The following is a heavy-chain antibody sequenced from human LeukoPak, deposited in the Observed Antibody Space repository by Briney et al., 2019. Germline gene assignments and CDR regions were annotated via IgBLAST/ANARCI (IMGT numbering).Heavy chain of an antibody. Sequence: GGSLSLSCAVSGITLGNYGMSWVRQPPGKGLEWVAGISDSGGSTNYADSVKGRFTISRDTPRNTLYLQMNSLRAEDTAVYFCAKRGVVIRVFVVGFHKEAYYFDSWGQGALVTVSS. D-gene: IGHD2-21*01. CDR3: AKRGVVIRVFVVGFHKEAYYFDS. CDR2: ISDSGGST. V-gene: IGHV3-23*01. J-gene: IGHJ4*02. CDR1: GITLGNYG.